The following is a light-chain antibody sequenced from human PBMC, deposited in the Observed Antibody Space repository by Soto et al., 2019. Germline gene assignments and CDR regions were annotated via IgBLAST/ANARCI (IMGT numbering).Light chain of an antibody. CDR2: DVT. CDR1: SSDVGGYNY. J-gene: IGLJ2*01. V-gene: IGLV2-11*01. Sequence: QSALTQPRSVSGSPGQSVTISCTGTSSDVGGYNYVSWYQQHPGKGPKIMIYDVTKRPSGVPDRFSGSKSVNTASLTISGLQAEDEADYYCCSSAGGYTLVFDGGTKLTVL. CDR3: CSSAGGYTLV.